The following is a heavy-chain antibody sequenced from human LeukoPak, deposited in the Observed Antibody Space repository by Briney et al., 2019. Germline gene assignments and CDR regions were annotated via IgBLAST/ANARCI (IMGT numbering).Heavy chain of an antibody. CDR1: GFTFSSYG. Sequence: KPGGSLRLSCAASGFTFSSYGMSWVRQAPGKGLEWVGRIYISGSTNYNPSLKSRVTMSVDTSKNQFSLKLSSVTAADTAVYYCARDRGTWNDDEFDYWGQGTLVTVSS. D-gene: IGHD1-1*01. V-gene: IGHV4-4*07. CDR2: IYISGST. CDR3: ARDRGTWNDDEFDY. J-gene: IGHJ4*02.